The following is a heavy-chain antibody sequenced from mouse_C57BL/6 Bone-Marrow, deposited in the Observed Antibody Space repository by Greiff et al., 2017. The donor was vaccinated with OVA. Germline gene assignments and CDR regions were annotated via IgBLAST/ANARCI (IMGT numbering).Heavy chain of an antibody. J-gene: IGHJ1*03. CDR2: ISYSGST. D-gene: IGHD2-3*01. CDR1: GYSITSDY. CDR3: ARGWPRYFDV. Sequence: EVKLQESGPGLAKPSQSLSLTCSVSGYSITSDYWNWIRKCPGNKLEYMGYISYSGSTYYNPSLKSRISITLDTSKNQYYLQLNSVTTEDTAAYYCARGWPRYFDVWGTGTTVTVSS. V-gene: IGHV3-8*01.